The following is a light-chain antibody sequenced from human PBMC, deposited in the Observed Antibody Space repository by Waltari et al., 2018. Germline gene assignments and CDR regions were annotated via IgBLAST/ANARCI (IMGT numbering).Light chain of an antibody. J-gene: IGLJ3*02. V-gene: IGLV1-40*01. Sequence: QSVLTQPPSVSGAPGQRVTLSCTGGSSNIGAGYDVHWYQHLPGKVPKLLIYGNSARPSGVPLRFSGSKSGTSAYLAITGLQAEDEATYYCQSYDSLSGSMFGGGTKLTVL. CDR2: GNS. CDR1: SSNIGAGYD. CDR3: QSYDSLSGSM.